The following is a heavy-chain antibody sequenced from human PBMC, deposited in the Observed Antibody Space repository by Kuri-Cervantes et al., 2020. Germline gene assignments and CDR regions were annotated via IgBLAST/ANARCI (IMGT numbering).Heavy chain of an antibody. Sequence: GGSLRLSCAASGFTVSSNYMSWVRQAPGKGLEWVSYISSNTIYYADSVKGRFTISRDNAKNSLYLQMNSLRAEDTAVYYCAKYSGSYDYYYGMDVWGQGTTVTVSS. CDR2: ISSNTI. D-gene: IGHD1-26*01. J-gene: IGHJ6*02. CDR1: GFTVSSNY. V-gene: IGHV3-69-1*01. CDR3: AKYSGSYDYYYGMDV.